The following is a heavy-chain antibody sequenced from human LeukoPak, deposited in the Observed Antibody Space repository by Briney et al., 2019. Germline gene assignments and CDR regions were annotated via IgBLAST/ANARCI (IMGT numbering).Heavy chain of an antibody. D-gene: IGHD3-3*01. J-gene: IGHJ3*02. CDR1: GGSISSGGYY. V-gene: IGHV4-31*03. CDR3: ARGLPWGIQYYDFWSGRPHDAFDI. CDR2: IYYSGST. Sequence: SQTLSLTCTVSGGSISSGGYYWSWIRQHPGKGLEWIGYIYYSGSTYYNPSLKSRVTISVDTSKNQFSLKLSSVTAADTAVYYCARGLPWGIQYYDFWSGRPHDAFDIRGQGTMVTVSS.